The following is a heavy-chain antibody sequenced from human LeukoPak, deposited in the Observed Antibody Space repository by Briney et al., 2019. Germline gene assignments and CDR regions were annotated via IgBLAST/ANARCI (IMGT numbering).Heavy chain of an antibody. CDR2: INHSGST. CDR3: ARRGPPRTLLRGVKSGWFDP. CDR1: GGSFSGYY. V-gene: IGHV4-34*01. D-gene: IGHD3-10*01. Sequence: SETLSLTCAVYGGSFSGYYWSWIRQPPGKGLEWIGEINHSGSTNYNPSLKSRVTISVDTSKNQFSLKLSSVSAADTAVYYCARRGPPRTLLRGVKSGWFDPWGQGTLVTVSS. J-gene: IGHJ5*02.